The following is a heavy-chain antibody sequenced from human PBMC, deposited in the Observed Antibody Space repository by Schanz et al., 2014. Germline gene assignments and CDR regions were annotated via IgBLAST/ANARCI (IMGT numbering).Heavy chain of an antibody. V-gene: IGHV3-9*01. Sequence: EVQLVESGGGLVQPGKSLRLSCAASGFTFDKYAMHWVRQAPGKGLEWVSVISWNSGTIGYADSVKGRFTISRDSSKNTLYLQMNSLRPEDTAIYYCAKAADWPVTRFDPWGQGTLVTVSS. D-gene: IGHD3-9*01. CDR2: ISWNSGTI. CDR1: GFTFDKYA. CDR3: AKAADWPVTRFDP. J-gene: IGHJ5*02.